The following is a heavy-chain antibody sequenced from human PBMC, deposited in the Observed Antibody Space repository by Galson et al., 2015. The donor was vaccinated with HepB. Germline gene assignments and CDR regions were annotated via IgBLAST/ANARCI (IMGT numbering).Heavy chain of an antibody. Sequence: SVKVSCKASGSTFTGYYMHWVRQAPGQGLEWMGWINPNSGGTNYAQKFQGRVTMTRDTSISTAYMELSRLRSDDTAVYYCARDGYNWNDVWFDPWGQGTLVTVSS. CDR3: ARDGYNWNDVWFDP. J-gene: IGHJ5*02. D-gene: IGHD1-1*01. V-gene: IGHV1-2*02. CDR1: GSTFTGYY. CDR2: INPNSGGT.